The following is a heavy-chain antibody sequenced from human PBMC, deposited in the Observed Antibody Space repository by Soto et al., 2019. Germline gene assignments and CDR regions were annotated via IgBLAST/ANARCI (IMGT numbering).Heavy chain of an antibody. CDR2: ISGSGDGT. V-gene: IGHV3-23*01. J-gene: IGHJ4*02. CDR1: GFTFSSYA. CDR3: ARRGSGSYYDC. Sequence: EVQLLESGGGLVQPGGSLRLSCAASGFTFSSYAMRWVRQAPGKGLEWVSAISGSGDGTYYADSVKGRFTISRDNSKNTLYLQMSSLRAEDTAIYYCARRGSGSYYDCWGQGTLVTVSS. D-gene: IGHD1-26*01.